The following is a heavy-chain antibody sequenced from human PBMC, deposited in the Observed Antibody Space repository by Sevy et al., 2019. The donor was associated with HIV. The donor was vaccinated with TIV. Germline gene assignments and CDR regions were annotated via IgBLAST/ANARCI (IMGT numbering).Heavy chain of an antibody. CDR2: TYYAPRWYN. J-gene: IGHJ4*02. CDR3: ARVPLRSLLYYFDY. CDR1: GDSVSSNSAA. D-gene: IGHD4-17*01. Sequence: SQTLSLTCAISGDSVSSNSAAWNWIRQSPSRGLEWLGRTYYAPRWYNDYAVSVIGRITINPDTPKNQFSLQLNSVTPEDTAVYYCARVPLRSLLYYFDYWGQGVLVTVSS. V-gene: IGHV6-1*01.